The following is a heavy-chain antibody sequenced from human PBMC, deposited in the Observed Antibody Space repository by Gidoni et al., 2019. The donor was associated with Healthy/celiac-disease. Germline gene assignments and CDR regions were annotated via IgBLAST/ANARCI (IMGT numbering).Heavy chain of an antibody. CDR2: IIPIFGTA. J-gene: IGHJ4*02. Sequence: QVQLVQSGAEVKKPGSSVKVSCKASGGTFSSYAISWVRQAPGQGLEWMGGIIPIFGTANYAQKLQGRVTITADESTSTAYMELSSLRSEDTAVYYCARVSSAYSYGPEYYFDYWGQGTLVTVSS. D-gene: IGHD5-18*01. V-gene: IGHV1-69*01. CDR1: GGTFSSYA. CDR3: ARVSSAYSYGPEYYFDY.